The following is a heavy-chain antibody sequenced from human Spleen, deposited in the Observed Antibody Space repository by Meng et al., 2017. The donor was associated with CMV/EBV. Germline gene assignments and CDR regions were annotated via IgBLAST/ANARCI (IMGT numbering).Heavy chain of an antibody. CDR3: AREAYCSSTSCPPYY. V-gene: IGHV4-39*07. J-gene: IGHJ4*02. D-gene: IGHD2-2*01. CDR2: ISYSGST. Sequence: GSLRLSCTVSGGPISNSSYYWGWIRQPPGKGLEWIGTISYSGSTYYNPSLKSRVTISLDTSKNQFSLKLSSVTAADTAVYYCAREAYCSSTSCPPYYWGQGTLVTVSS. CDR1: GGPISNSSYY.